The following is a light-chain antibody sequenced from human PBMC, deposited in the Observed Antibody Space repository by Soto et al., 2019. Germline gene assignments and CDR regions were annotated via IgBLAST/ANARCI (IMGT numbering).Light chain of an antibody. J-gene: IGLJ2*01. CDR2: DVS. CDR3: RSSTSRSTIE. Sequence: QSALTQPASVSGSPGQSITISCTGTSSDVGGYNYVSWYQQHPGKAPKLMIYDVSNRPSGVSNRFSGSKSGNTASLAISGLQAEDEADYYCRSSTSRSTIEFVGGTKLTVL. CDR1: SSDVGGYNY. V-gene: IGLV2-14*01.